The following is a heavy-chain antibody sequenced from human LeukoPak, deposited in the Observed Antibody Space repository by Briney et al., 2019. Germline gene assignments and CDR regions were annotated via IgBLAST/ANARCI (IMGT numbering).Heavy chain of an antibody. CDR3: AKVSGAMVTGVFGY. V-gene: IGHV3-9*01. CDR1: GFTFDDYA. CDR2: ISWNSGSI. J-gene: IGHJ4*02. D-gene: IGHD5-18*01. Sequence: GGSLRLSCAASGFTFDDYAMHWVRQAPGKGLEWVSGISWNSGSIGYADSVKGRFTISRDNAKNSLYLQMNSLRAEDTALYYCAKVSGAMVTGVFGYWGQGTLVTVSS.